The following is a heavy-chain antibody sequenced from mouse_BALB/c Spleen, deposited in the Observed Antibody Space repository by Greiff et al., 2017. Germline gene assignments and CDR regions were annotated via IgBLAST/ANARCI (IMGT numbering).Heavy chain of an antibody. Sequence: EVKVEESGGGLVQPGGSLKLSCAASGFTFSSYTMSWVRQTPEKRLEWVAYISNGGGSTYYPDTVKGRFTISRDNAKNTLYLQMSSLKSEDTAMYYCARWRGDYWGQGTSVTVSS. CDR3: ARWRGDY. CDR1: GFTFSSYT. J-gene: IGHJ4*01. CDR2: ISNGGGST. V-gene: IGHV5-12-2*01.